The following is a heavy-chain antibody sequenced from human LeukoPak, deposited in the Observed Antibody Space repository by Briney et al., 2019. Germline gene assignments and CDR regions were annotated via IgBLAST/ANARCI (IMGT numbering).Heavy chain of an antibody. CDR3: ARGTDSSGHYLDEVRAFDV. Sequence: GASVKVSCKASGGTFSSYAISWVRQATGQGLEWMGWMNPNSGNTGNAQKFQGRVTMTRNTSISTAYMELSSLRSEDTAVYYCARGTDSSGHYLDEVRAFDVWGQGTMVTVSS. D-gene: IGHD3-22*01. CDR1: GGTFSSYA. CDR2: MNPNSGNT. V-gene: IGHV1-8*02. J-gene: IGHJ3*01.